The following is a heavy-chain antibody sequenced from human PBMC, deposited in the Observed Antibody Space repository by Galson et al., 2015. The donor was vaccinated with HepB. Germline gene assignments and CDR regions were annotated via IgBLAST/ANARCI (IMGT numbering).Heavy chain of an antibody. D-gene: IGHD3-22*01. J-gene: IGHJ4*02. V-gene: IGHV3-33*08. CDR3: ARDFLPHYYDSSGYYPPDY. CDR2: IWYDGSNK. CDR1: GFTFSSYG. Sequence: SLRLSCAASGFTFSSYGMHWVRQAPGKGLEWVAVIWYDGSNKYYADSVKGRFTISRDNSKNTLYLQMNSLRAGDTAVYYCARDFLPHYYDSSGYYPPDYWGQGTLVTVSS.